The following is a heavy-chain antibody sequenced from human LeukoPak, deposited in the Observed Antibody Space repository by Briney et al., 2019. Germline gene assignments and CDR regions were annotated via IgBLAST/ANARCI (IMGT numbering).Heavy chain of an antibody. CDR2: ISSNGGST. J-gene: IGHJ3*02. CDR3: ARGPDWYAFDI. Sequence: PGGSLRLSCAASGFTFSSYAMHWVRQAPGKGLEYVSAISSNGGSTYYANSVKRRFTISRDNSKNTLYLQMGSLRAEDMAVYYCARGPDWYAFDIWGQGTMVTVSS. D-gene: IGHD2-21*01. CDR1: GFTFSSYA. V-gene: IGHV3-64*01.